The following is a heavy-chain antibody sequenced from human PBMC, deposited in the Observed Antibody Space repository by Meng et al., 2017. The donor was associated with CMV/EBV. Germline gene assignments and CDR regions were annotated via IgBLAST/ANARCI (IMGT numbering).Heavy chain of an antibody. V-gene: IGHV1-18*01. CDR2: ISAYNGNT. D-gene: IGHD1-26*01. CDR1: GYTFTSYG. Sequence: ASVTVSCKASGYTFTSYGISWVRQAPGQGLEWMGWISAYNGNTNDAQKLQGRVTMTTDTSTSTAYMELRSLRSEDTAVYYCAAVGVGAYYYYYGMDVWGQETTVTVSS. J-gene: IGHJ6*02. CDR3: AAVGVGAYYYYYGMDV.